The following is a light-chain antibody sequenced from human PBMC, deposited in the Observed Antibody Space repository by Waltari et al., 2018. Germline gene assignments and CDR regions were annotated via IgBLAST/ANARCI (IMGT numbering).Light chain of an antibody. J-gene: IGLJ2*01. CDR2: KDS. CDR3: YSAADNNVV. CDR1: VLAKKY. Sequence: SYELTQPSSVSVSPGQTARITCPGDVLAKKYARWVQQKPGQAPVLGIYKDSERPSGIPERCSGSSSGTTVTVTISGAQVEDEADYYCYSAADNNVVFGGGTKLTVL. V-gene: IGLV3-27*01.